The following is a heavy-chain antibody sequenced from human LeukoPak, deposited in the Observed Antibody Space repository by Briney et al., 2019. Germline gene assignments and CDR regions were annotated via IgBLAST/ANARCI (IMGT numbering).Heavy chain of an antibody. J-gene: IGHJ3*02. V-gene: IGHV3-53*01. CDR1: GFTVSNNY. CDR3: ARDSRQDYYDSSGYLWFAFDI. CDR2: IYSGGST. Sequence: PGGSLRLSCAASGFTVSNNYMRWVRQAPGKGLEWVSVIYSGGSTYYADSVKGRFTISRDNSKNTLYLQMNSLRAEDTAVYYCARDSRQDYYDSSGYLWFAFDIWGQGTMVTVSS. D-gene: IGHD3-22*01.